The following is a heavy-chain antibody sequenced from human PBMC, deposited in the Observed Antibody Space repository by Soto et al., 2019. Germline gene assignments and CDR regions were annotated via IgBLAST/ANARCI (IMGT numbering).Heavy chain of an antibody. V-gene: IGHV3-73*01. CDR3: SRDDSDLFFN. CDR2: IGSRGETYAT. CDR1: GLSLGASA. J-gene: IGHJ4*02. Sequence: PGGPLRLSCAASGLSLGASAVQWVRQASGKGLEWLGRIGSRGETYATTYAASVKGRFTISRDDSKKTAYLQMNSLESEDTAVYYCSRDDSDLFFNWGRGTLVTVSS. D-gene: IGHD3-9*01.